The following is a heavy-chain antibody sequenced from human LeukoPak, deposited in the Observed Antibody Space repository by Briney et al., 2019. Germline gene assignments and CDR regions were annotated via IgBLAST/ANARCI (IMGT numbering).Heavy chain of an antibody. CDR2: IYYSGST. V-gene: IGHV4-31*03. CDR3: AREDRTSPCWFDP. CDR1: GGSISSGGYY. J-gene: IGHJ5*02. D-gene: IGHD2-2*01. Sequence: SQTLSLTCTVSGGSISSGGYYWSWIRQHPGKGLEWIGYIYYSGSTYYNPSLKSRVTISVDTSKNQSSLKLSSATAADTAVYYCAREDRTSPCWFDPWGQGTLVTVSS.